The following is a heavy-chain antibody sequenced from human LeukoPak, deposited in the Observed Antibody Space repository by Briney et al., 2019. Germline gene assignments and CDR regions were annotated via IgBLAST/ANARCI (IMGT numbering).Heavy chain of an antibody. J-gene: IGHJ5*02. CDR1: GGTFSSYA. Sequence: PSVKVSCKASGGTFSSYAISWVRQAPGQGLEWMGGIIPIFGTANYAQKFQGRVTMTRDMSTSTDYLELSSLRSEDTAVYYCARDNSVRDEAWWFNPWGQGTLVTVSS. CDR2: IIPIFGTA. CDR3: ARDNSVRDEAWWFNP. V-gene: IGHV1-69*05. D-gene: IGHD5-24*01.